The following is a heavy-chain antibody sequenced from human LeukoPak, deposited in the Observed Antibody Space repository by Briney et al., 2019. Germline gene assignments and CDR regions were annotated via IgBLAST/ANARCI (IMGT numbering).Heavy chain of an antibody. CDR2: MNPNSGNT. CDR3: ARSVTAAANYYYMDV. J-gene: IGHJ6*03. Sequence: ASVKVSCKASGYTFTSYDINWVRQATGQGLEWMGWMNPNSGNTGYAHKFQGRVTMTRNTSISTAYMELSSLRSEDTAVYYCARSVTAAANYYYMDVWGKGTTVTVSS. CDR1: GYTFTSYD. V-gene: IGHV1-8*01. D-gene: IGHD6-13*01.